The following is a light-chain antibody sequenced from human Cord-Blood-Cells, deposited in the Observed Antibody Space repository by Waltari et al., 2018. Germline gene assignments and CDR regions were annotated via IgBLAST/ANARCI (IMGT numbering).Light chain of an antibody. Sequence: DIPMTQSPSSLSSSVGDRVTTTCRASQSISSYLNWYQQKPGKAPKLLIYAASSLQSRVPSRFSGSGSGTDFTLTISSLQPEDFATYYCQQSYSTPYTFGQGTKLEIK. CDR2: AAS. V-gene: IGKV1-39*01. CDR1: QSISSY. J-gene: IGKJ2*01. CDR3: QQSYSTPYT.